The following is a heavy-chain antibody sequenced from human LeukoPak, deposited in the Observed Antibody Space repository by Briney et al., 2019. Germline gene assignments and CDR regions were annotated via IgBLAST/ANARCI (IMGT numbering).Heavy chain of an antibody. CDR2: ISGSGGST. J-gene: IGHJ4*02. V-gene: IGHV3-23*01. Sequence: GGSLRLSCAASGFTFSSYAMSWVRQAPGKGLEWGSAISGSGGSTYYADSVKGRFTISRDNSKNTLYLQMNSLRAEDTAVYYCAKALQTYYYDSSGYYYFDYWGQGTLVTVSS. D-gene: IGHD3-22*01. CDR1: GFTFSSYA. CDR3: AKALQTYYYDSSGYYYFDY.